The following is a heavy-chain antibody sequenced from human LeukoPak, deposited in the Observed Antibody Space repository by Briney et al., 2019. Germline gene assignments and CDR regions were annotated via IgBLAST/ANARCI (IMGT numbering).Heavy chain of an antibody. CDR2: ISLSGDST. CDR1: GFIFRSYA. J-gene: IGHJ4*02. CDR3: AKGTLGVTSILDY. Sequence: GGSLRLSYAASGFIFRSYAMSWVRQAPGKGLEWVSVISLSGDSTDYADSVKGRFTISRDNSKNTLYLQMNSLRAEDTALYYCAKGTLGVTSILDYWGQGILVTASS. V-gene: IGHV3-23*01. D-gene: IGHD4-11*01.